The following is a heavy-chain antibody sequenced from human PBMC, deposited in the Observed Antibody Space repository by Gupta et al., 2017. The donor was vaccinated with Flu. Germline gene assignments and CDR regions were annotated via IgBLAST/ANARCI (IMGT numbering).Heavy chain of an antibody. Sequence: LSNNWMSWVRKAPGKGVEWVANIKQDGIEKHYVDSVKGRFTISRDNAKNSLDLQMNSLRAEDTAVYYGARESWNSAWYMDVWGKGTTVTVSS. CDR2: IKQDGIEK. D-gene: IGHD1-1*01. CDR3: ARESWNSAWYMDV. CDR1: LSNNW. J-gene: IGHJ6*03. V-gene: IGHV3-7*01.